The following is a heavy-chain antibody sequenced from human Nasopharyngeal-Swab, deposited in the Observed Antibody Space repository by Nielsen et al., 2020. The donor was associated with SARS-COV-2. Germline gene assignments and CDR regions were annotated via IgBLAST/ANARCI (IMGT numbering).Heavy chain of an antibody. Sequence: GESLKISCAASGFTSSDYYMSWIRQAPGKGLEWVSYISSSGSTIYYADSVKGRFTISRDNAKNSLYLQMNSLRAEDTAVYYCAWLGVVSYYYMDVWGKGTTVTVSS. CDR1: GFTSSDYY. J-gene: IGHJ6*03. V-gene: IGHV3-11*04. CDR3: AWLGVVSYYYMDV. CDR2: ISSSGSTI. D-gene: IGHD3-10*01.